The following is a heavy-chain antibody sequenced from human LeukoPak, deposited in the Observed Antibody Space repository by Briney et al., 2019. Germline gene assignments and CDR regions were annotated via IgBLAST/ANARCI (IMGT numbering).Heavy chain of an antibody. D-gene: IGHD6-19*01. V-gene: IGHV1-69*04. CDR3: AKYGKSGWSIDN. CDR1: GGTFSSYA. J-gene: IGHJ4*02. Sequence: VASVKVSCKASGGTFSSYAISWVRQAPGQGLEWMGRIIPILGIANYAQKFQGRVTITADKSTSTAYMELSSLRSEDTAVYFCAKYGKSGWSIDNWGQGTLVTVSS. CDR2: IIPILGIA.